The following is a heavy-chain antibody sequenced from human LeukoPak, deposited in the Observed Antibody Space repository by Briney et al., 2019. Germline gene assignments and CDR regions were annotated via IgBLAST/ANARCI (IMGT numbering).Heavy chain of an antibody. CDR3: AREAGSIAAADPNWFDP. Sequence: GASVKVSCKASGYTFTGYYMHWVRQAPGQGLEWMGWINPNSGGTNYAQKFQGRVTMTRDTSISAAYMELSRLPSDHTAVYYCAREAGSIAAADPNWFDPWGQGTLVTVSS. CDR1: GYTFTGYY. J-gene: IGHJ5*02. V-gene: IGHV1-2*02. D-gene: IGHD6-13*01. CDR2: INPNSGGT.